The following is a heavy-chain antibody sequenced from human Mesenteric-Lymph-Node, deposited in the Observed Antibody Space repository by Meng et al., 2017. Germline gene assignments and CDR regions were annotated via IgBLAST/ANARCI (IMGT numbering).Heavy chain of an antibody. Sequence: QFAGAGPALVKPPAPLSPTCAVPGDSITNHNWWAWVRQPPGKGLEWIGEIPHRGSSAYNPSLKSRVSMSIDKSKNQFSLKLSSVSAADTAVYYCARLGDCRSTNCLDYWGQGTLVTVSS. CDR1: GDSITNHNW. CDR2: IPHRGSS. J-gene: IGHJ4*02. V-gene: IGHV4-4*03. D-gene: IGHD2-2*01. CDR3: ARLGDCRSTNCLDY.